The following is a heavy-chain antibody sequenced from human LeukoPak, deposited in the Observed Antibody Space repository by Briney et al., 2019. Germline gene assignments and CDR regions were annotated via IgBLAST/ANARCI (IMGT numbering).Heavy chain of an antibody. CDR2: ISSSGGST. D-gene: IGHD6-13*01. J-gene: IGHJ4*02. Sequence: GGSLRLSCAASGFSFRNYNMNWVRQAPGKGLEWVSGISSSGGSTSYADSVKGRFTISRDNSKNTLYLQMNSLRAEDTAVYYCANPRDSSTWYTFDYWGQGTLVTVSP. CDR1: GFSFRNYN. CDR3: ANPRDSSTWYTFDY. V-gene: IGHV3-23*01.